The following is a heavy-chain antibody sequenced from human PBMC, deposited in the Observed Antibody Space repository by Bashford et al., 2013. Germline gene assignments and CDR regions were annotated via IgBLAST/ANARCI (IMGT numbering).Heavy chain of an antibody. J-gene: IGHJ4*02. D-gene: IGHD6-6*01. V-gene: IGHV3-21*01. CDR3: ARGGIAARPQEFDY. CDR2: ISSSSSYI. Sequence: KGLEWVSSISSSSSYIYYADSVKGRFTISRDNAKNSLYLQMNSLRAEDTAVYYCARGGIAARPQEFDYWGQGTLVTVSS.